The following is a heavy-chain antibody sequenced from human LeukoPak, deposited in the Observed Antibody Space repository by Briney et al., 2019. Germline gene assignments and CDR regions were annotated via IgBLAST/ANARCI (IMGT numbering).Heavy chain of an antibody. CDR1: GFTFSSYA. D-gene: IGHD6-13*01. CDR2: ISGSGGST. J-gene: IGHJ5*02. Sequence: GGCLRLSCAASGFTFSSYAMSWVRQAPGKGLEWVSAISGSGGSTYYADSVKGRFTISRDNSKNTLYLQMNSLRAEDTAVYYCAKDPSGGSSWFFDPWGQGTLVTVSS. CDR3: AKDPSGGSSWFFDP. V-gene: IGHV3-23*01.